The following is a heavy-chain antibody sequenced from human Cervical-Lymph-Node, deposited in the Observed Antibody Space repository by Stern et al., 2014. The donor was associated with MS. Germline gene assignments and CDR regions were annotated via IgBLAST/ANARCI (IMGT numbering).Heavy chain of an antibody. Sequence: EVQLVESGAEMKKPGESLKISFKGSGYSFTLYSIGWVRQMPGTCLECMGIIYPGDSDTRYSPSFQGQVTISADKSISTAYLQWSSLKASDTAMYYCAALVRGSYFYWGQGTLVTVSS. D-gene: IGHD1-26*01. J-gene: IGHJ4*02. CDR3: AALVRGSYFY. CDR2: IYPGDSDT. V-gene: IGHV5-51*01. CDR1: GYSFTLYS.